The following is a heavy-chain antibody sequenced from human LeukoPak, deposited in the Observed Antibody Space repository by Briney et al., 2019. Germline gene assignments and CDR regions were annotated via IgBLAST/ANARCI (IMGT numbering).Heavy chain of an antibody. CDR3: ARADDILTGYYPDY. Sequence: ASVKVSCKASGYIFTGYYMHWVRQAPGQGLEWMGWINPNSGGTNYAQKFQGRVTMTRDTSISTAYMELSRLRSDDTAVYYCARADDILTGYYPDYWGQGTLVTVSS. V-gene: IGHV1-2*02. D-gene: IGHD3-9*01. J-gene: IGHJ4*02. CDR1: GYIFTGYY. CDR2: INPNSGGT.